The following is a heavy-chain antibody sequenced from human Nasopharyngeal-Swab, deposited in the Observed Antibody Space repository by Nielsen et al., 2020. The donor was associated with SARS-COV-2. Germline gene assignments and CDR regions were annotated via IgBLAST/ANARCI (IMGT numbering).Heavy chain of an antibody. CDR2: ISNDGSDK. CDR1: GFTFSSYG. Sequence: GESLKISCAASGFTFSSYGMHWVRQAPGKGLEWEAFISNDGSDKYYADSVKGRFTISRDNSKNTLDLQMNSLRAEDTAVYYCARELIFGGDLYYYYYMDVWGKGTTVTVSS. V-gene: IGHV3-30*03. J-gene: IGHJ6*03. D-gene: IGHD3/OR15-3a*01. CDR3: ARELIFGGDLYYYYYMDV.